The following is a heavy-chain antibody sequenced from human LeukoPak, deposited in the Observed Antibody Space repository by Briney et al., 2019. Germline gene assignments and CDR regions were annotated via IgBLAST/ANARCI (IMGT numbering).Heavy chain of an antibody. Sequence: SETLSLTCNVSGDSIGSSTYYWGWVRPTPEKGLEWIGSIFYNGRTYYTPSLQSRVIMSLDTSKNQFSLRLTSVTAADTAVYYCARQVAVVEPTDPNWFDSWGQGTLVTVSS. CDR2: IFYNGRT. J-gene: IGHJ5*01. D-gene: IGHD2-21*01. V-gene: IGHV4-39*07. CDR3: ARQVAVVEPTDPNWFDS. CDR1: GDSIGSSTYY.